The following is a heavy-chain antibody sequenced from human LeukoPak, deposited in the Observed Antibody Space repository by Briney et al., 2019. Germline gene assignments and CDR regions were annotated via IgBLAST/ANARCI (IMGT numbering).Heavy chain of an antibody. V-gene: IGHV4-34*01. CDR1: GGSFSGYY. D-gene: IGHD3-3*01. CDR3: ARRKRITIFGVVIMGAFDI. CDR2: INHSGST. J-gene: IGHJ3*02. Sequence: SETLSLTCAVYGGSFSGYYWSWIRQPPGKGLEWIGEINHSGSTNYNPSLKSRVTISVDTSKNQFSLKLSSVTAADTAVYYCARRKRITIFGVVIMGAFDIWGQGTMVTVSS.